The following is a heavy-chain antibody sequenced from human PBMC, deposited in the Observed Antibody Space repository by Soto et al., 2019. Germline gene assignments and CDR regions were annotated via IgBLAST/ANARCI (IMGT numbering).Heavy chain of an antibody. Sequence: SETLSLTCTVSGGSISSSSYYWGWIRQPPGKGLEWIGSIYYSGSTYYNPSLKSRVTISVDTSKNQFSLKLSSVTAADTAVYYCARHRLAYCSGGSCYANHPLYFDYWGQGTLVTLSS. J-gene: IGHJ4*02. V-gene: IGHV4-39*01. CDR3: ARHRLAYCSGGSCYANHPLYFDY. CDR1: GGSISSSSYY. CDR2: IYYSGST. D-gene: IGHD2-15*01.